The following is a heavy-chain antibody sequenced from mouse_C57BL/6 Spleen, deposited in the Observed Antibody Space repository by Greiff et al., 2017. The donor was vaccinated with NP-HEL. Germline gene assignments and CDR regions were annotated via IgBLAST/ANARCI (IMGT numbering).Heavy chain of an antibody. V-gene: IGHV14-4*01. D-gene: IGHD1-1*01. Sequence: EVQLHQSGAELVRPGASVKLSCTASGFNIKDDYMHWVKQRPEQGLEWIGWIDPENGDTEYASKFQGKATITADTSSNTAYLQLSSLTSEDTAVYYCTTGYYYGSSAAWFAYWGQGTLVTVSA. CDR2: IDPENGDT. CDR1: GFNIKDDY. J-gene: IGHJ3*01. CDR3: TTGYYYGSSAAWFAY.